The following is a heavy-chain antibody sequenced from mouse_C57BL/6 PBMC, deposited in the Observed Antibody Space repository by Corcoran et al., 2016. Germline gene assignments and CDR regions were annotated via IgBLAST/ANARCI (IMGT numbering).Heavy chain of an antibody. CDR1: RYTFTDYY. CDR2: INPNNGGT. D-gene: IGHD2-5*01. J-gene: IGHJ3*01. V-gene: IGHV1-26*01. CDR3: AAYYSNHGGFAY. Sequence: EVQLQQSGPELVKPGASVKISCKASRYTFTDYYMNWVKQSHGKSLEWIGDINPNNGGTSYNQKFKGKATLTVDKSSSTAYMELRSLTSEDSAVYYCAAYYSNHGGFAYWGQGTLVTVSA.